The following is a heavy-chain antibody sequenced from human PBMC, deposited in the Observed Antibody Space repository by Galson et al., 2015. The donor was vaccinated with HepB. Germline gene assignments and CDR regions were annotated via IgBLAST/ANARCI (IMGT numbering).Heavy chain of an antibody. CDR1: GFTFSSYG. CDR2: ISYDGSNK. Sequence: SLRLSCAASGFTFSSYGMHWVRQAPGKGLEWVAVISYDGSNKYYADSVKGRFTISRDNSKNTLYLQMNSLRAEDTAVYYCAKTPSGWIYYFDYWGQGTLVTVSS. CDR3: AKTPSGWIYYFDY. J-gene: IGHJ4*02. D-gene: IGHD6-19*01. V-gene: IGHV3-30*18.